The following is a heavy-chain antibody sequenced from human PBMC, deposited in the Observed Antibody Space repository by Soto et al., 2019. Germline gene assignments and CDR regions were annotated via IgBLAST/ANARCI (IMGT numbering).Heavy chain of an antibody. CDR3: ARELEYCISTSCYYYYGMDV. V-gene: IGHV1-46*01. J-gene: IGHJ6*02. Sequence: ASVKVSCKASGYPFTSSYMHWVRQAPGQVLEWMGIINPSGDSTSYAQKFQGRVTITRDTSASTAYMELSSLRSEDTAVYYCARELEYCISTSCYYYYGMDVWGQGTTVTVSS. CDR2: INPSGDST. CDR1: GYPFTSSY. D-gene: IGHD2-2*01.